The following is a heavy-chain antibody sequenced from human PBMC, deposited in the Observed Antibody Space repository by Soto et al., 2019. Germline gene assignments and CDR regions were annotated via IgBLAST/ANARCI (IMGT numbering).Heavy chain of an antibody. CDR1: GLTLSSFA. Sequence: GWSLRLSCAASGLTLSSFAMSWVRQAPGKGLEWVSGISSNSGSIGYADSVKGRFTISRDNAKNPLYLQMNSLRAEDTALYYCAKGEYSTGWAPYYYYGFDVWGQGTTVTVSS. D-gene: IGHD6-19*01. V-gene: IGHV3-9*01. CDR3: AKGEYSTGWAPYYYYGFDV. J-gene: IGHJ6*02. CDR2: ISSNSGSI.